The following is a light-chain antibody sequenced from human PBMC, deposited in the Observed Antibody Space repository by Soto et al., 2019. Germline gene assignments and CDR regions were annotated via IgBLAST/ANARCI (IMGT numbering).Light chain of an antibody. CDR2: LEGSGSY. J-gene: IGLJ3*02. Sequence: QLVLTQSSSASASLGSSVKLTCTLSSGHSSYIIAWHQQQPGKAPRYLMKLEGSGSYNKGSGVPDRFSGSSSGADRYLTISNLQLEDEAAYYCEPWDRNTHTVFGGGTTLPVL. CDR1: SGHSSYI. CDR3: EPWDRNTHTV. V-gene: IGLV4-60*02.